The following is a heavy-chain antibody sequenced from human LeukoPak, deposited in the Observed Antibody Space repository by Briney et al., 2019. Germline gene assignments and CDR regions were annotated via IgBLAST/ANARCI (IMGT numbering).Heavy chain of an antibody. J-gene: IGHJ2*01. D-gene: IGHD4/OR15-4a*01. CDR1: GDSVSSNSAA. V-gene: IGHV6-1*01. CDR2: TYYRSKWYN. Sequence: QTLSLTCAISGDSVSSNSAAWNWIRQSPSRGLEWLGRTYYRSKWYNDYAVSVKSRITINPETSKNQFSLQVKSATPEDTAVYYCARDGANRYWYFDLWGRGTLVTVSS. CDR3: ARDGANRYWYFDL.